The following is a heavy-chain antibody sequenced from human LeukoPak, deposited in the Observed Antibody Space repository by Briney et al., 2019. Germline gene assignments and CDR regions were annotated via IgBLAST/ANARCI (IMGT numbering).Heavy chain of an antibody. Sequence: GGSLRLSCAAAGFTFSSYWMHWVRQAPGKGLVWVSRINSDGSSTSYADSVKGRFTISRDNAKNTLYLQMNSLRAEDTAVYYCASEIGYCSSTSCYFLDYWGPGTLVTVSS. CDR2: INSDGSST. J-gene: IGHJ4*02. V-gene: IGHV3-74*01. D-gene: IGHD2-2*01. CDR1: GFTFSSYW. CDR3: ASEIGYCSSTSCYFLDY.